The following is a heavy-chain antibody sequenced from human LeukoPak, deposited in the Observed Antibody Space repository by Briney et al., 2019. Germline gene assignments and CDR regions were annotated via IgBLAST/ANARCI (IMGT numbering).Heavy chain of an antibody. V-gene: IGHV4-39*02. D-gene: IGHD5-24*01. CDR3: AREDGYNYSIDY. CDR2: IYYSGST. J-gene: IGHJ4*02. Sequence: SETLSLTCTVSGGSISSSSYYWGWIRQPPGKGLEWIGSIYYSGSTYYNPSLKSRVTISVDTSKNQFSLKLSSVTAADTAVYYCAREDGYNYSIDYWGQGTLVTVSS. CDR1: GGSISSSSYY.